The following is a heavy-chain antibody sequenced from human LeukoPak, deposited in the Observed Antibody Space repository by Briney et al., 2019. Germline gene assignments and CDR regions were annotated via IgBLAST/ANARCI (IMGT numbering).Heavy chain of an antibody. Sequence: PSETLSLTCAVYGGSFSGYYWSWIRQPPGKGLEWIGEINHSGSTNYNPSLKSRVTISVDTSKNQFSLKLSSVTAADTAVYYCARGRGYDSSGYYGPNDYWGQGTLVTVSS. CDR3: ARGRGYDSSGYYGPNDY. J-gene: IGHJ4*02. D-gene: IGHD3-22*01. CDR2: INHSGST. CDR1: GGSFSGYY. V-gene: IGHV4-34*01.